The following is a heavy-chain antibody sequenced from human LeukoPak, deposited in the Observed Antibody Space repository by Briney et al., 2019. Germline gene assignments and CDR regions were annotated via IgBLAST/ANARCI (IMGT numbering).Heavy chain of an antibody. V-gene: IGHV3-23*01. CDR1: GFTFSSYA. CDR2: ISGNGGDT. Sequence: GVSLRLSCAASGFTFSSYAMSWVRQAPGKGLEWVSDISGNGGDTYYADSVKGRFTISRDNSKNTLHLQMNSLRAEDTAVYYCAKGAYYWGYYFDYWGQGTLVTVSS. J-gene: IGHJ4*02. CDR3: AKGAYYWGYYFDY. D-gene: IGHD3-22*01.